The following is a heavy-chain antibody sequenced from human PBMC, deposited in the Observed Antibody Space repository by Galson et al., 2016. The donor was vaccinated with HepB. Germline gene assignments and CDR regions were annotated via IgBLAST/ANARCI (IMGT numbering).Heavy chain of an antibody. CDR3: ARRGLFRGLPYYFDY. J-gene: IGHJ4*02. CDR1: GDSVSGSRYY. Sequence: SETLSLTCSVSGDSVSGSRYYWGWIRQPPGKTLEWIGSIYHTGSAYDNPSLRSRVTISVDTSKNQFSLNLSSVTAADTAVYYFARRGLFRGLPYYFDYWGLGILVTVSS. D-gene: IGHD3-3*01. CDR2: IYHTGSA. V-gene: IGHV4-39*01.